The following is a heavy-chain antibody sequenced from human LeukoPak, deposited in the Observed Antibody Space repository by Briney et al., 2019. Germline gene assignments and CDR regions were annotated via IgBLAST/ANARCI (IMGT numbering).Heavy chain of an antibody. CDR3: ARVTVTTFDY. V-gene: IGHV1-18*01. D-gene: IGHD4-17*01. CDR2: ISAYNGNT. CDR1: GYTFTNYG. Sequence: ASVTVSFKASGYTFTNYGISWVRQAAGQGLEWMGWISAYNGNTNYAQKLQGRVTMTTDTSTSTAYMELRSLRSDDTAVYYCARVTVTTFDYWGQGTLVTVSS. J-gene: IGHJ4*02.